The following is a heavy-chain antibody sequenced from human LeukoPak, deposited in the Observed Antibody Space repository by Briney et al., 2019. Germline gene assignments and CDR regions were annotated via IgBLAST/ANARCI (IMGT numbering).Heavy chain of an antibody. V-gene: IGHV3-66*01. D-gene: IGHD2-15*01. Sequence: GGSLRLSCAASGFTVSSNYMSWVRQAPGKGLEWVSVIYSGGSTYYADSVKGRFTISRDNSKNTLYLQMNSLRAEDTAVYYCARDTCSGGSCYPAYWYFDLWGRGTLVTVSS. J-gene: IGHJ2*01. CDR3: ARDTCSGGSCYPAYWYFDL. CDR1: GFTVSSNY. CDR2: IYSGGST.